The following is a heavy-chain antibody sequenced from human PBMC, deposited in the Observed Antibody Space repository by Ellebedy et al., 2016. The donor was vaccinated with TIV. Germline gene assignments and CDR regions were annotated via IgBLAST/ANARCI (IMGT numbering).Heavy chain of an antibody. D-gene: IGHD4-17*01. CDR1: GYTFTSYG. CDR3: ARGYGPGRSWFNP. J-gene: IGHJ5*02. V-gene: IGHV1-8*02. Sequence: ASVKVSCXASGYTFTSYGISWVRQAPGQGLEWMGWMNPNSGNTGYAQKFQGRVTMTRNTSISTAYMELSSLRSEDTAVYYCARGYGPGRSWFNPWGQGTLVTVSS. CDR2: MNPNSGNT.